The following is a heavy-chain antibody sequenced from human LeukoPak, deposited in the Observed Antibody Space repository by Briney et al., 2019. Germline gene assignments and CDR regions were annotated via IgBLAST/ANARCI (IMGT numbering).Heavy chain of an antibody. CDR3: ARDGQQGGIGFGELFAFDI. D-gene: IGHD3-10*01. J-gene: IGHJ3*02. CDR2: IKQDGSEK. CDR1: GFTFSSYW. V-gene: IGHV3-7*01. Sequence: PGGSLRLSCAASGFTFSSYWMSWVRQAPGKGLEWVANIKQDGSEKYYVDSVKGRSTVSRDNAKNSLYLQMNSLRAEDTAVYYCARDGQQGGIGFGELFAFDIWGQGTMVTVSS.